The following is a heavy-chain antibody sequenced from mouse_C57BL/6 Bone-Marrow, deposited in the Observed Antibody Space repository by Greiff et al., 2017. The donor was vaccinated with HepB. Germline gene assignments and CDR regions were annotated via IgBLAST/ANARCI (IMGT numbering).Heavy chain of an antibody. D-gene: IGHD1-1*01. V-gene: IGHV14-1*01. Sequence: EVQLQQSGAELVRPGASVKLSCTASGFNIKDYYMHWVKQRPEQGLEWIGRIDPEDGDTEYAPKFQGKATMTADTSSNTAYLQLSSLTSEDTAVYYCTTGETTVVRAYWGQGTLVTVSA. CDR2: IDPEDGDT. CDR1: GFNIKDYY. J-gene: IGHJ3*01. CDR3: TTGETTVVRAY.